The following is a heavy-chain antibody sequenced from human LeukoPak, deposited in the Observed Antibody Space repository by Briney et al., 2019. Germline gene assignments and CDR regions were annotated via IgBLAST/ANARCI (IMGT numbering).Heavy chain of an antibody. Sequence: PGGSLRLSCAASGFTFSSYSMNWVRQAPGKGLEWVSSISSSSSYIYYADSVKGRFTISRDNAKNPLYLQMNSLRAEDTAVYYCARAKAPSITIIKGLWFDPWGQGTLVTVSS. J-gene: IGHJ5*02. D-gene: IGHD3-3*01. CDR1: GFTFSSYS. V-gene: IGHV3-21*01. CDR3: ARAKAPSITIIKGLWFDP. CDR2: ISSSSSYI.